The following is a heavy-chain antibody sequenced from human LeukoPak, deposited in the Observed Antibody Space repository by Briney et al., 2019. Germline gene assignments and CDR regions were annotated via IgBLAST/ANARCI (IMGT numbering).Heavy chain of an antibody. CDR1: GGTFSSYD. Sequence: ASVKVSCKASGGTFSSYDINWVRQATGQGLEWMGWMNPNSGNTGYAQKFQGRVTMTRNTSISTAYMELSSLRSEDTAVYYCARGWLYYGSGSYSYWGQGTLVTVSS. J-gene: IGHJ4*02. CDR2: MNPNSGNT. CDR3: ARGWLYYGSGSYSY. D-gene: IGHD3-10*01. V-gene: IGHV1-8*02.